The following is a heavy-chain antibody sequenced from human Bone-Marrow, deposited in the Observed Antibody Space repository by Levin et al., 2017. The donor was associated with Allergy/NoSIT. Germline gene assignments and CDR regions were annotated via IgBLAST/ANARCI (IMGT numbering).Heavy chain of an antibody. D-gene: IGHD5-24*01. Sequence: SCAVSGFTFEDHAMHWVRQVPGKGLEWVSGISWRSETKAYADSVKGRFTISRDDAKNSLYLEMNSLRSEDTAIYYCTKDREAYNYGDFDDWGQGTLVTVSA. CDR2: ISWRSETK. CDR1: GFTFEDHA. V-gene: IGHV3-9*01. CDR3: TKDREAYNYGDFDD. J-gene: IGHJ4*02.